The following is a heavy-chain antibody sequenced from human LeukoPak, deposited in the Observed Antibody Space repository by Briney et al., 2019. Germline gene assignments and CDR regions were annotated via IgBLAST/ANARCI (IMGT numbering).Heavy chain of an antibody. D-gene: IGHD3-16*01. CDR3: ARDLGGRRASQCFDP. CDR2: ISVYNGNT. Sequence: GASVKVSCKASGYTFNNYAMNWVRQAPGQGLEWMGWISVYNGNTNYAQNLQGRVTMTTDTSTSTVYMELRSLRSDDTAVYYCARDLGGRRASQCFDPWGQGTLVTVSS. V-gene: IGHV1-18*04. J-gene: IGHJ5*02. CDR1: GYTFNNYA.